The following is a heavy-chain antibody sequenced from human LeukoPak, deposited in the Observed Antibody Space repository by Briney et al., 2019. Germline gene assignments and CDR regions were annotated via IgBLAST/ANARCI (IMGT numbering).Heavy chain of an antibody. CDR3: ASQMPTYCSSTSCYNYYYMDV. V-gene: IGHV1-69*05. CDR2: IIPIFGTA. J-gene: IGHJ6*03. D-gene: IGHD2-2*01. Sequence: SVKVSCKASGGTFSSYAISWVRQAPGQGLEWMGGIIPIFGTANYAQKFQGRVTITTDESTSTAYMELSSLRSEDTAVYYCASQMPTYCSSTSCYNYYYMDVWGKGTTVTVSS. CDR1: GGTFSSYA.